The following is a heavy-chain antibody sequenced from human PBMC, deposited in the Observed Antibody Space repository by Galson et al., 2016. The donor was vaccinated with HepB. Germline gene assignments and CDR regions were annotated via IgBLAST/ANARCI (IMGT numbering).Heavy chain of an antibody. CDR1: GFTFSSYW. CDR2: IRSDGSST. Sequence: SLRLSCAVSGFTFSSYWMHWVRQAPGKGLVWVSRIRSDGSSTTYADAVKGRVTISRDNAKNTLYLQMNSLRAEDTAVYYCARGKYYYAGSAYITEYFQHWGQGTLFTRSS. CDR3: ARGKYYYAGSAYITEYFQH. V-gene: IGHV3-74*01. J-gene: IGHJ1*01. D-gene: IGHD3-22*01.